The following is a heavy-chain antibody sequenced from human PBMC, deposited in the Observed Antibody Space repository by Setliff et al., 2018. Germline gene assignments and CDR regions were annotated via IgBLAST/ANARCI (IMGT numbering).Heavy chain of an antibody. V-gene: IGHV3-23*01. D-gene: IGHD2-15*01. CDR3: AKMVGGSRSSGSCYFDY. CDR1: GLTFSSYS. Sequence: GGSLRLSCAASGLTFSSYSMNWFRQAPGKGLEWVSYISLSGSHIYYADSVKGRFTISRDNSKNTVYLQMNSLRAEDTAIYYCAKMVGGSRSSGSCYFDYWGQGTLVTVSS. CDR2: ISLSGSHI. J-gene: IGHJ4*02.